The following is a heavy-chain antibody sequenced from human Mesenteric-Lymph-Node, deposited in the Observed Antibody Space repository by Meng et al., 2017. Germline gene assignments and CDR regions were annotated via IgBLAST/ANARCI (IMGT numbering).Heavy chain of an antibody. V-gene: IGHV1-18*01. CDR2: ISAYNGNT. Sequence: ASVKVSCKASGGTFSSYAISWVRQAPGQGLEWMGWISAYNGNTNYAQKLQGRVTMTTDTSTSTAYMELRSLRSDDTAVYHCTKDRYPSGDYGASDYWGQGTLVTVSS. CDR3: TKDRYPSGDYGASDY. J-gene: IGHJ4*02. CDR1: GGTFSSYA. D-gene: IGHD4-17*01.